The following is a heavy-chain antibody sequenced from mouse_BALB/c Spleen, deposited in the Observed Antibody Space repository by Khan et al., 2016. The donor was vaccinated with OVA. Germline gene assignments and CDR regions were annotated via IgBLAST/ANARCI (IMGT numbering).Heavy chain of an antibody. CDR2: IWGDGST. Sequence: QVQLKESGPGLVAPSQSLSITCTVSGFSLSRYSVHWVRQPPGKGLEWLGMIWGDGSTDYNSALKSRLSISKDNSKSQVFLKMNSLQTDDTAMYYGARNHYGGGYWDGDVWGAGTTVTVSS. CDR1: GFSLSRYS. CDR3: ARNHYGGGYWDGDV. D-gene: IGHD1-1*01. V-gene: IGHV2-6-4*01. J-gene: IGHJ1*01.